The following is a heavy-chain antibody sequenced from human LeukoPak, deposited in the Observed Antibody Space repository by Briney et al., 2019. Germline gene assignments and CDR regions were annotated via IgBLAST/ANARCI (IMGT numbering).Heavy chain of an antibody. CDR1: GYTFGSDD. CDR2: INPNNGNL. CDR3: ARDNSVRDEAWWFNP. V-gene: IGHV1-18*01. D-gene: IGHD5-24*01. J-gene: IGHJ5*02. Sequence: GASVKVSCKASGYTFGSDDINWVRQATGQGLEWMGWINPNNGNLGYAQKLQGRVTMTTDTSTSTAYMELRSLRSDDTAVYYCARDNSVRDEAWWFNPWGQGTLVTVSS.